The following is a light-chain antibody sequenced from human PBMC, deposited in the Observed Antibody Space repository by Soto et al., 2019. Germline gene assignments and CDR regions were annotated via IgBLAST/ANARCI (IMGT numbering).Light chain of an antibody. J-gene: IGKJ3*01. V-gene: IGKV1-12*01. CDR1: QGISTW. Sequence: DIQMTQSPSSVSASIGDRVTITCRASQGISTWLAWYQQKPGKAPKLLIYGASSLQSGVSSRFSGSASGTDFTLTISSLQPEDFATYYCQQTNTFLEIAFGPGTKVDIK. CDR2: GAS. CDR3: QQTNTFLEIA.